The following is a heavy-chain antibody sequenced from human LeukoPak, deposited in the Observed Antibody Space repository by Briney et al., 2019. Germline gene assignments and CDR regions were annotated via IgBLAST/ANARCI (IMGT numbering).Heavy chain of an antibody. CDR1: GFSFSTFA. V-gene: IGHV3-23*01. D-gene: IGHD2-2*01. Sequence: PGGSLRLSCAASGFSFSTFAMSWVRQTPGKGLEWVSAISGNGDSTYYADSVKGRFTISRDNSKNTLYLQINSLRAEDTAVYYCAKDASPRAAAPFDYWGQGTLVTVSS. CDR2: ISGNGDST. J-gene: IGHJ4*02. CDR3: AKDASPRAAAPFDY.